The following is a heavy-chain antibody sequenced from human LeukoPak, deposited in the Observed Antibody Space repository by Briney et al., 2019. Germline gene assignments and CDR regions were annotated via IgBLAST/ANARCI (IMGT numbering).Heavy chain of an antibody. CDR1: GGTFSSYA. Sequence: AVTVSCKASGGTFSSYAISWVRQAPGQGLEWMGGIIPIFGTANYAQKCQGRVTITADKSTSTAYMELSSLRSEDTAVYYCAGSDIVATGGVDYWGQGTLVTVSS. J-gene: IGHJ4*02. V-gene: IGHV1-69*06. CDR3: AGSDIVATGGVDY. CDR2: IIPIFGTA. D-gene: IGHD5-12*01.